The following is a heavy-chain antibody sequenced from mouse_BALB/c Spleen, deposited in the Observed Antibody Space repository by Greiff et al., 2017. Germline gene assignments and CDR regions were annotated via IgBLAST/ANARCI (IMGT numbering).Heavy chain of an antibody. J-gene: IGHJ4*01. CDR3: ARVSDVWSMDY. V-gene: IGHV5-6-5*01. CDR2: ISSGGST. CDR1: GFTFSSYA. Sequence: EVHLVESGGGLVKPGGSLKLSCAASGFTFSSYAMSWVRQTPEKRLEWVASISSGGSTYYPDSVKGRFTISRDNARNILYLQMSSLRSEDTAMYYCARVSDVWSMDYWGQGTSVTVSS. D-gene: IGHD2-10*02.